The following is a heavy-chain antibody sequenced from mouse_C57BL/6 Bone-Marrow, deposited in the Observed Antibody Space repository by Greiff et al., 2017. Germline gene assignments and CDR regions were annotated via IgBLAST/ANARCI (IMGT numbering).Heavy chain of an antibody. V-gene: IGHV5-9-1*02. D-gene: IGHD2-4*01. CDR1: GFTFSSYA. CDR2: ISSGGDYI. Sequence: EVKLVESGEGLVKPGGSLKLSCAASGFTFSSYAMSWVRQTPEKRLEWVAYISSGGDYIYYADTVKGRFTISRDNARNTLYLQMSSLKSEDTAMYYCTRVGITTEYYFDYWGQGTTLTVSS. CDR3: TRVGITTEYYFDY. J-gene: IGHJ2*01.